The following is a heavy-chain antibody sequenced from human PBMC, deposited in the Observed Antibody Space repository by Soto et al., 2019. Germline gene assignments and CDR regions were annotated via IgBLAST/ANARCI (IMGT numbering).Heavy chain of an antibody. Sequence: PGESLKISCKAPGYSFATYCIGWVRQMPGKGLEWMWVIYPGDSRTRYNPSFQGQVTISADKSITTAYLQWASLKASDSAMYYCATRSFFSPECGPWGPGTLVNVSS. CDR3: ATRSFFSPECGP. CDR1: GYSFATYC. V-gene: IGHV5-51*01. CDR2: IYPGDSRT. J-gene: IGHJ5*02. D-gene: IGHD1-26*01.